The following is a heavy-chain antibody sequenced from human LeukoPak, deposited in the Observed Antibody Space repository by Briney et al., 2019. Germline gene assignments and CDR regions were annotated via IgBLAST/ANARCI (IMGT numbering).Heavy chain of an antibody. Sequence: GGSLRLSCGASGFSFSSYWMSWVRQAPGKGLERVANIKEDGSEKYYVDSVRGRFTISRDNAKNSLYLQMNSLRAEDTAVYYCARVAPMTTYGVGDCWGQGTLVTVSS. CDR3: ARVAPMTTYGVGDC. CDR1: GFSFSSYW. D-gene: IGHD3-16*01. V-gene: IGHV3-7*01. J-gene: IGHJ4*02. CDR2: IKEDGSEK.